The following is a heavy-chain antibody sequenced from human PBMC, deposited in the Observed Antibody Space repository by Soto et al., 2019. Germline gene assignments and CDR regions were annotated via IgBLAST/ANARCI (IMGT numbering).Heavy chain of an antibody. CDR1: GGSISSYY. CDR3: ASGYDFAHLPGY. D-gene: IGHD5-12*01. CDR2: IYYSGST. Sequence: SETLSLTCTVSGGSISSYYWSWIRQPPGKGLEWIGYIYYSGSTNYNPSLKSRVTISVDTSKNQFSLKLSSVAAADTAVYYCASGYDFAHLPGYWGQGTLVTVSS. V-gene: IGHV4-59*01. J-gene: IGHJ4*02.